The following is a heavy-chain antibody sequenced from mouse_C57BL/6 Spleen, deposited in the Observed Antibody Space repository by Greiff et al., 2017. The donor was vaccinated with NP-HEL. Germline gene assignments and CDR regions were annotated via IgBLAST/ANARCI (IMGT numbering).Heavy chain of an antibody. CDR2: IRNKANGYTT. V-gene: IGHV7-3*01. J-gene: IGHJ1*03. CDR1: GFTFTDYY. CDR3: ARYPYGSSDGYFDV. D-gene: IGHD1-1*01. Sequence: EVQLVESGGGLVQPGGSLSLSCAASGFTFTDYYMSWVRQPPGKALEWLGFIRNKANGYTTEYSASVKGRFTISRDNSQSILYLQMNALRAEDSATYYCARYPYGSSDGYFDVWGTGTTVTVSS.